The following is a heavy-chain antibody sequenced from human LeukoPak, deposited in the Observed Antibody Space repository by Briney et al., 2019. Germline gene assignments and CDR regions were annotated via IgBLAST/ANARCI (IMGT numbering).Heavy chain of an antibody. J-gene: IGHJ5*02. CDR1: GFTFSNYW. Sequence: GGSLRLSCVASGFTFSNYWMHWVRQPPGKGLVWVSRIYVDGRTTNYADSVKGRFTISRDNAKNTVYLEMNSLSVEDTATYHCIRDFRSADLWGQGTLVTVTS. CDR3: IRDFRSADL. V-gene: IGHV3-74*01. CDR2: IYVDGRTT.